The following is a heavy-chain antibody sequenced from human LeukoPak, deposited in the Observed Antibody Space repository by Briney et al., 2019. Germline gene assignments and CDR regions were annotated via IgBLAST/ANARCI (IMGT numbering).Heavy chain of an antibody. J-gene: IGHJ4*02. D-gene: IGHD3-22*01. CDR2: IYSSGTT. CDR3: ARGASTYYYDSSGYYSDY. CDR1: GFTFGSNY. V-gene: IGHV3-53*01. Sequence: PGGSLRLSCAASGFTFGSNYMSWVRQAPGKGLEWVSVIYSSGTTYYADSVKGRFTISRDNSKNTLYLQMNSLRAEDTAVYYCARGASTYYYDSSGYYSDYWGQGTLVTVSS.